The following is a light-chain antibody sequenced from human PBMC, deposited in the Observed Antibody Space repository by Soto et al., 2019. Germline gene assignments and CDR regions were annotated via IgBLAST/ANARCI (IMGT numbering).Light chain of an antibody. Sequence: QSVLTQPASVSGSPGQSITISCTGTSSEVGGYNYVSWYQQHPGKAPKLMIYDVSNRPSGVSNRFSGSKSGNTASLTISGLQAEDEADYHCSSYTSSSTYGFGTGTKVTVL. CDR2: DVS. V-gene: IGLV2-14*01. J-gene: IGLJ1*01. CDR3: SSYTSSSTYG. CDR1: SSEVGGYNY.